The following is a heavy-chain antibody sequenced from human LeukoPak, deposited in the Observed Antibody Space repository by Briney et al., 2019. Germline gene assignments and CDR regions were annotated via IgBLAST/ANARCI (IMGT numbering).Heavy chain of an antibody. CDR2: IYYSGST. V-gene: IGHV4-59*01. Sequence: PSETLSLTCTVSGGSISSYYWSWIRQPPGKGLEWIGYIYYSGSTNYNPSLKSRVTISVDTSKNQFSLKLSSVTAADTAVYYCARVYYYYDSSGYYYHDAFDIRGQGTMVTVSS. CDR3: ARVYYYYDSSGYYYHDAFDI. J-gene: IGHJ3*02. D-gene: IGHD3-22*01. CDR1: GGSISSYY.